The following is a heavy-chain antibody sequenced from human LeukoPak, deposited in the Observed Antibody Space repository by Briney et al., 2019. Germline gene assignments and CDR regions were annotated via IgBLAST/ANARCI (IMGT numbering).Heavy chain of an antibody. CDR2: IKQDGSEI. CDR3: ARGSSGSYLGAFDI. Sequence: GGSLRLSCAASGFTFISYWMTWVRQAPAKGLEWVANIKQDGSEIYYVDSVKGRFTISRDNAKNSLYLQMNSLRAEDTAVYYCARGSSGSYLGAFDIRGQGTMVTVSS. D-gene: IGHD3-22*01. V-gene: IGHV3-7*04. CDR1: GFTFISYW. J-gene: IGHJ3*02.